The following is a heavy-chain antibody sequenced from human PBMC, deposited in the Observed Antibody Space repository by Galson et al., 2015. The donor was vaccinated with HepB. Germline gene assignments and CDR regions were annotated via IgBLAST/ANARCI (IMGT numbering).Heavy chain of an antibody. CDR3: ARARVACSSWYLDFDF. J-gene: IGHJ3*01. Sequence: SVKVSCKASGGTYSSYAISWVRQAPGQGLEWMGGIIPIFGTANYAQKFQGRVTITADESTSTAYMELSSLRSEDTAVYYCARARVACSSWYLDFDFCGQGTMLTVSS. D-gene: IGHD6-13*01. CDR2: IIPIFGTA. CDR1: GGTYSSYA. V-gene: IGHV1-69*13.